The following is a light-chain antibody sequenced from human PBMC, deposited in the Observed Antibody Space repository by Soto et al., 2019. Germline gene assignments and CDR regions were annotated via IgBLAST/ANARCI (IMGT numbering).Light chain of an antibody. Sequence: EIVLTQSPGTLSLSPGERATLSCKASQGVGSNYLAWYQQKPGQAPRPLIYGASSRATGIPDRFSGSGSGADFTRTISILEPEDCAVYYCQQYGSSPWTFGQGTTVEI. CDR3: QQYGSSPWT. J-gene: IGKJ1*01. CDR1: QGVGSNY. V-gene: IGKV3-20*01. CDR2: GAS.